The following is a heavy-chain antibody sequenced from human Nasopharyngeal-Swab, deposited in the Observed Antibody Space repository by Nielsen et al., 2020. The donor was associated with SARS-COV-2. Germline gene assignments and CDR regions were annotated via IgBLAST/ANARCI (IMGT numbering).Heavy chain of an antibody. Sequence: WIRQPPGKGLEWIGEINHSGSTNYNPSLKSRVTISVDTSKNQFSLKLSSVTAADTAVYYCARVPYNWFDPWGQGTLVTVSS. CDR3: ARVPYNWFDP. D-gene: IGHD4/OR15-4a*01. J-gene: IGHJ5*02. V-gene: IGHV4-34*01. CDR2: INHSGST.